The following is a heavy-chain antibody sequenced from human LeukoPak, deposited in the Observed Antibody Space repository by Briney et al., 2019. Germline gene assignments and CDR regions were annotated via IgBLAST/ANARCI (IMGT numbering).Heavy chain of an antibody. CDR1: GLTFSRYG. CDR2: ISHDGNNQ. J-gene: IGHJ4*02. CDR3: ARISSISYYFDY. V-gene: IGHV3-30*03. Sequence: PGGSLRLSCVASGLTFSRYGMNWVRQAPGKGLEWVAVISHDGNNQKYADSVKGRFTISRDNSKNTMYLQMNSLRAEDTAVYYCARISSISYYFDYWGLGTLVTVSS.